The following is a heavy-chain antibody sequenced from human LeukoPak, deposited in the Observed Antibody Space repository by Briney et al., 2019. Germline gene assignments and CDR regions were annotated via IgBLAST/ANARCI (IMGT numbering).Heavy chain of an antibody. Sequence: GGSLRLSCAASGFTFSSFAMSWVRQAPGKGLEWVSGISGSGGTTYYADSVKGRFSISRDNAKNTLYLQMNSLRVEDTAVYYCARGRPHGNDYWGQGTLVTVSS. J-gene: IGHJ4*02. V-gene: IGHV3-23*01. D-gene: IGHD4-23*01. CDR3: ARGRPHGNDY. CDR1: GFTFSSFA. CDR2: ISGSGGTT.